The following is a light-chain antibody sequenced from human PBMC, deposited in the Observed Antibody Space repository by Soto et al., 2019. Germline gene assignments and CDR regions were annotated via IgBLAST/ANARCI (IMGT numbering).Light chain of an antibody. J-gene: IGLJ3*02. CDR2: NTN. V-gene: IGLV7-43*01. CDR1: TGTVTSGYY. CDR3: LFFSGGAWV. Sequence: QAVVTQEPSLTVSPGGTVTLTCASSTGTVTSGYYPNWFQQKPGQAPRALIYNTNNKHSRTPARFSGSLLGGTAALTLSGVQPEDEAEYYCLFFSGGAWVFGGGTKLTVL.